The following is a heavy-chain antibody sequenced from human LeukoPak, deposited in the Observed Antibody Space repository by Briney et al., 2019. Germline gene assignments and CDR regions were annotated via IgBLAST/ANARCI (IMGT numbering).Heavy chain of an antibody. CDR1: GYTFTDYY. CDR3: ARVDNNVYYMDV. Sequence: ASVKVSCKASGYTFTDYYMHWVRQAPGQGLEWMGWINPNSGGTNYAQKFQGRVTMTRDTSISTAYMELSRLRSDDTAVYYCARVDNNVYYMDVWGKGTTVTVSS. J-gene: IGHJ6*03. CDR2: INPNSGGT. D-gene: IGHD2-2*03. V-gene: IGHV1-2*02.